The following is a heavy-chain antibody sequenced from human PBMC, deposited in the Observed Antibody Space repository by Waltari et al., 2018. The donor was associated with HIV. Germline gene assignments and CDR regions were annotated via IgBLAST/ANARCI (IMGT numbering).Heavy chain of an antibody. CDR2: IIPIFGTS. D-gene: IGHD6-6*01. CDR1: GAPFTIYA. Sequence: QVQLVQSGPAVKKPVSSVKVSFKPSGAPFTIYAIPWVRQAPGKGLEWMGGIIPIFGTSNYAQKFQGRVTITADESTSTVYMELSSLRSEDTAVYYCARVSEIYSSSSGAFDYWGQGTLVTVSS. V-gene: IGHV1-69*01. J-gene: IGHJ4*02. CDR3: ARVSEIYSSSSGAFDY.